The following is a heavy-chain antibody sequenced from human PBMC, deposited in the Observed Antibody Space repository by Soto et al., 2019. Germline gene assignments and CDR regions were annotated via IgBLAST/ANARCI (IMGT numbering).Heavy chain of an antibody. D-gene: IGHD3-3*01. J-gene: IGHJ6*02. CDR1: GFTINRND. CDR3: ASCERFPRVGVDYYALDV. V-gene: IGHV3-30*03. CDR2: MSFDGNHQ. Sequence: QVHLVESGGGVVQPGGSLRLYCAASGFTINRNDMYWVRQAPGKGLEWVAVMSFDGNHQHYADSVKGRFTISRDNSKNTLSLEMNSLRRDDTAVYYCASCERFPRVGVDYYALDVWGQGTTVIVSS.